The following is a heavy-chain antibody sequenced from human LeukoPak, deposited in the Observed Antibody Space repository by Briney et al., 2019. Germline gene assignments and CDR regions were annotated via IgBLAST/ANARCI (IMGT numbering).Heavy chain of an antibody. J-gene: IGHJ4*02. CDR3: AKGDTSFSMGIVVVPAAWTKYYFDY. D-gene: IGHD2-2*03. CDR2: ISGSGSGGRT. V-gene: IGHV3-23*01. CDR1: GFAFSSYA. Sequence: PGGSLRLSCAASGFAFSSYAMSWVRQAPGQGLEWVSSISGSGSGGRTYYADSVKGRFTISRDNSKNTLYLQMNSLRAEDTAVYYCAKGDTSFSMGIVVVPAAWTKYYFDYWGQGTLVTVSS.